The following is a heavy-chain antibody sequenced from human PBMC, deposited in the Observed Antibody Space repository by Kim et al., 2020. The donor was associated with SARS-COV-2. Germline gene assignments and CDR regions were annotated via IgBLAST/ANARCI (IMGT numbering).Heavy chain of an antibody. CDR1: GDSVSSNSAA. Sequence: SQTLSLTCAIPGDSVSSNSAAWNWIRQSPSRGLEWLGRTYYRSKWYKGYAVSVKSRININPDTSKNQCSLQLNSLTPEDTAVYYCAGACGYLSAWGQGILVTVSS. CDR2: TYYRSKWYK. CDR3: AGACGYLSA. D-gene: IGHD5-12*01. J-gene: IGHJ5*02. V-gene: IGHV6-1*01.